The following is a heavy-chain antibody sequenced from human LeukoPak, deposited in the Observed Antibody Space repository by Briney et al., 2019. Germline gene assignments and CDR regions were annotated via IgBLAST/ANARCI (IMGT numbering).Heavy chain of an antibody. V-gene: IGHV3-30*01. CDR2: MSSDGGNQ. CDR3: ARGHASGSWHIDY. D-gene: IGHD3-10*01. CDR1: GFTFSSYA. Sequence: RAGGSLRLSCAASGFTFSSYAIHWVRQAPGKGLEWVTFMSSDGGNQYHADSVKGRFTISRDNSKNTLYLQMNSLRAEETAVYNCARGHASGSWHIDYWGLGTLVTVST. J-gene: IGHJ4*02.